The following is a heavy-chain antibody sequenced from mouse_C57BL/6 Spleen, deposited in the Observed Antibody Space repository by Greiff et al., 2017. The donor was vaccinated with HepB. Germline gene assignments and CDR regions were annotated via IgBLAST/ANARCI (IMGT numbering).Heavy chain of an antibody. Sequence: VQLQQSGPGLVQPSQSLSITCTVSGFSLTSYGVHWVRQSPGKGLEWLGVIWSGGSTDYNAAFISRLSISKDNSKSQVFFRMNSLQADDTAIYYCATGTLDYWVQGTSVTVSS. J-gene: IGHJ4*01. CDR3: ATGTLDY. V-gene: IGHV2-2*01. CDR1: GFSLTSYG. CDR2: IWSGGST.